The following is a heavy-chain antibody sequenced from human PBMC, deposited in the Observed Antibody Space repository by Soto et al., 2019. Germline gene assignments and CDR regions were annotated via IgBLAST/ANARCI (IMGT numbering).Heavy chain of an antibody. J-gene: IGHJ4*02. V-gene: IGHV1-69*02. CDR1: GGTFSSYT. CDR2: LIPILGIA. D-gene: IGHD2-21*01. Sequence: QVQLVQSGAEVKKPGSSVKVSCKASGGTFSSYTISWVRQAPGQGLEWMGRLIPILGIANYAQKFQGRVTSNADKSTGKAYMELSSLRSEVTAVYYCARRHIVGGDRVDYWGKGTQVTVSS. CDR3: ARRHIVGGDRVDY.